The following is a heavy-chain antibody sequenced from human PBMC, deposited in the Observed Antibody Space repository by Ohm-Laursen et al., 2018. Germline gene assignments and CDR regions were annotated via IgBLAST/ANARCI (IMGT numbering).Heavy chain of an antibody. CDR1: GYTFTSYG. D-gene: IGHD3-22*01. CDR2: ISAYNGNT. V-gene: IGHV1-18*01. J-gene: IGHJ4*02. CDR3: ARDYYYYDSSGYHTFDY. Sequence: ASVKVSCKASGYTFTSYGISWVRQAPGQGLEWMGWISAYNGNTNYAQKLQGRVTMTTDTSTSTAYMELRSLRSDDTAVYYCARDYYYYDSSGYHTFDYWGQGTLVTVSS.